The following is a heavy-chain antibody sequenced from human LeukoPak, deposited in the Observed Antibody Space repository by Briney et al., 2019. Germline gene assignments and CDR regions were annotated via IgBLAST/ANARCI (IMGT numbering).Heavy chain of an antibody. Sequence: SETLSLXCTVSGGFISSYYWSWIRQPPGKGLEWIGYIYYSGSTNYNPSLKSRVTISVDTSKNQFSLKLSSVTAADTAVYYCARVADYYDSSGYLHAEYFQHWGQGTLVTVSS. J-gene: IGHJ1*01. D-gene: IGHD3-22*01. CDR3: ARVADYYDSSGYLHAEYFQH. CDR2: IYYSGST. CDR1: GGFISSYY. V-gene: IGHV4-59*01.